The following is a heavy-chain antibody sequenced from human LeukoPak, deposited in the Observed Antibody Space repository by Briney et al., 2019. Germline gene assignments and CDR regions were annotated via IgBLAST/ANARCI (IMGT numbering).Heavy chain of an antibody. D-gene: IGHD1-1*01. Sequence: GGSLRLSCAASGFTFSNYWMHWVRQAPGKGLVWVSRINTDGSSTIYADSVKGRFTISRDNAKNTLYLQMNSLRAEDTAVYYCARDPESLERPYWGQGTLVTVSS. J-gene: IGHJ4*02. CDR1: GFTFSNYW. V-gene: IGHV3-74*01. CDR2: INTDGSST. CDR3: ARDPESLERPY.